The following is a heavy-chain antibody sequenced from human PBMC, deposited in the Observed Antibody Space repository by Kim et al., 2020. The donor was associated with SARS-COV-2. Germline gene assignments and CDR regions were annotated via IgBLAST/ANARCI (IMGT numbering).Heavy chain of an antibody. CDR1: GFTFSSYE. V-gene: IGHV3-48*03. D-gene: IGHD1-26*01. J-gene: IGHJ4*02. Sequence: GGSLRLSCAASGFTFSSYEMNWVRQAPGKGLEWVSYISSSGSTIYYADSVKGRFTISRDNAKNSLYLQMNSLRAEDTAVYYCARGNGGATTFDYWGQGTLVTVSS. CDR2: ISSSGSTI. CDR3: ARGNGGATTFDY.